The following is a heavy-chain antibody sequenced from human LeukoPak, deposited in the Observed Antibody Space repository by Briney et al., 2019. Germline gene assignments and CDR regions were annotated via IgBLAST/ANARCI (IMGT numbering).Heavy chain of an antibody. V-gene: IGHV1-18*01. Sequence: VASVKVSCKASGYTFTSYGISWVRQAPGQALEWMGWISAYNGNTNYAQKLQGRVTMTTDTSTSTAYMELRSLTSDDTAVYYCARGGYYSSGSHPYNWFDPWGQGTLVTVSS. J-gene: IGHJ5*02. CDR1: GYTFTSYG. D-gene: IGHD3-10*01. CDR2: ISAYNGNT. CDR3: ARGGYYSSGSHPYNWFDP.